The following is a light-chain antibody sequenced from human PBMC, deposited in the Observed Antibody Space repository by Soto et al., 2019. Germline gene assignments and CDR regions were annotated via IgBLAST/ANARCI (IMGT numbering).Light chain of an antibody. CDR1: SSDVGGNNY. J-gene: IGLJ2*01. CDR3: SSYAGSNNVI. CDR2: GVT. V-gene: IGLV2-8*01. Sequence: QSVLTQPPSASGSPGQSVAISCTGTSSDVGGNNYVSWYQQHPGKAPKLMVYGVTKRPSGVPDRFSGSKSGNTASLTVSGLQAEDEADYYCSSYAGSNNVIFGGGTKLTVL.